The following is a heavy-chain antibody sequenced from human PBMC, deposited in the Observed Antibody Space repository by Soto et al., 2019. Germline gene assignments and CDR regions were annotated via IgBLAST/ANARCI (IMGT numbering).Heavy chain of an antibody. D-gene: IGHD3-10*01. CDR3: ARDRIGGGILWFGELFSYYGMDV. CDR2: IWYDGSNK. J-gene: IGHJ6*02. Sequence: PVGSLRLSCAASGFTFSSYGMHWVRQAPGKGLEWVAVIWYDGSNKYYADSVKGRFTISRDNSKNTLYLQMNSLRAEDTAVYYCARDRIGGGILWFGELFSYYGMDVWGQGTTVTVSS. V-gene: IGHV3-33*01. CDR1: GFTFSSYG.